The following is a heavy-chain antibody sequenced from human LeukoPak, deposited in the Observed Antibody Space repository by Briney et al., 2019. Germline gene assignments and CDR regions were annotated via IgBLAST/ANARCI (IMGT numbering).Heavy chain of an antibody. J-gene: IGHJ3*02. CDR3: ASKSGSYNDAFDI. Sequence: GESLKISCKGSGYSFSNHWIGWVRQMPGKGLEWMGIIYPGDSDTRYSPSFQGQVTISADKSISTAYLQWSSLKASDTAMYYCASKSGSYNDAFDIWGQGTMVTVSS. D-gene: IGHD1-26*01. CDR1: GYSFSNHW. V-gene: IGHV5-51*01. CDR2: IYPGDSDT.